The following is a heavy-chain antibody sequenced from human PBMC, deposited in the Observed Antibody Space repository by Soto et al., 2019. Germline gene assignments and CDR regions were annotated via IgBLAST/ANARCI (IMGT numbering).Heavy chain of an antibody. CDR3: AKDREVGLPLYSFDY. CDR1: GFTFTGNA. D-gene: IGHD1-26*01. CDR2: VSYDGRSK. Sequence: QVQLVESGGGVVQPGMSLRLSCAASGFTFTGNALHWVRQAPGKGLEWVAVVSYDGRSKYYADSVKGRFTISRDNSKNTLSLQMNSLTAEDTAVYYCAKDREVGLPLYSFDYWGQGTLVTVSS. V-gene: IGHV3-30*18. J-gene: IGHJ4*01.